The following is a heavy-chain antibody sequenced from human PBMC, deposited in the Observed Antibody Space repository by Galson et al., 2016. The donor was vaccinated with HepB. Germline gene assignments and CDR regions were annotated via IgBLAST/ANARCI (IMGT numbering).Heavy chain of an antibody. V-gene: IGHV3-53*01. CDR2: IYSGGAT. CDR3: ARDPGRIAAAGHFDS. Sequence: SLRLSCAGSGFIVSSHYMNWVRQPPGKGLEWVAIIYSGGATYYADSVKGRFTISRDNPKNTLYLQMNSLRAEDTAVYYCARDPGRIAAAGHFDSWGQGTLVTVSS. D-gene: IGHD6-13*01. CDR1: GFIVSSHY. J-gene: IGHJ5*01.